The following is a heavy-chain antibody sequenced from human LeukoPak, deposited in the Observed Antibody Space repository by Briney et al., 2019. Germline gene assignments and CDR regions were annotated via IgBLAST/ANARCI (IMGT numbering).Heavy chain of an antibody. CDR3: ARLDLDQLSGGFDP. Sequence: GESLKISCEGPGYSFTSYWIGWVRQMPGKGLEWMGIIYPGDSDTRYSPSFQGQVTISADKSISTAYLQWSSLKASDTAMYYCARLDLDQLSGGFDPWSQGTLVTVSS. D-gene: IGHD2-2*01. J-gene: IGHJ5*02. CDR2: IYPGDSDT. CDR1: GYSFTSYW. V-gene: IGHV5-51*01.